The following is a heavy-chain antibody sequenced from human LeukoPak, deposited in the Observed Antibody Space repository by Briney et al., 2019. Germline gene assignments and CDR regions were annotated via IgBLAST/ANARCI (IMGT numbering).Heavy chain of an antibody. CDR3: ARERRRVGATDYGMDV. V-gene: IGHV3-30*02. CDR1: GFTFSSYG. CDR2: IRYDGSNK. D-gene: IGHD1-26*01. J-gene: IGHJ6*02. Sequence: PGRSLRLSCAASGFTFSSYGMHWVSQAPGKGLEWVAFIRYDGSNKYYADSVKGRFTISRDNSKNTLYLQMNSLRAEDTAVYYCARERRRVGATDYGMDVWGQGTTVTASS.